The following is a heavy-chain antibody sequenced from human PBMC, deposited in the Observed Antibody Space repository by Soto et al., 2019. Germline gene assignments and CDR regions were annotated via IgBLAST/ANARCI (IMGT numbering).Heavy chain of an antibody. J-gene: IGHJ4*02. CDR2: VNWNGGST. D-gene: IGHD6-19*01. CDR1: EFTFDDYG. V-gene: IGHV3-20*04. Sequence: PGGSLRLSCAASEFTFDDYGMSWARQAPGKGLEWVSGVNWNGGSTGYADSVKGRFTISRDNAKNSLYLQMNSLRVEDTAFYYYQKPPHPVGWHPPPYFFDYWGRGARVTVSS. CDR3: QKPPHPVGWHPPPYFFDY.